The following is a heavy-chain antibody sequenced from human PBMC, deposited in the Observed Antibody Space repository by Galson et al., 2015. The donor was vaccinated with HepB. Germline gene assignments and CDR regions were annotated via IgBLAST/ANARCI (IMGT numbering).Heavy chain of an antibody. J-gene: IGHJ4*02. D-gene: IGHD3-22*01. CDR1: GFTFTGYA. Sequence: SLRLSCAASGFTFTGYAMNWVRQAPGRGLEWVASISSGSSYIYYADSMKGRFTISRDNARNTLSLQLNSLRGEDTAVYYCTRGFHYYNNRLNDYWGQGTLVTVSS. CDR2: ISSGSSYI. CDR3: TRGFHYYNNRLNDY. V-gene: IGHV3-21*01.